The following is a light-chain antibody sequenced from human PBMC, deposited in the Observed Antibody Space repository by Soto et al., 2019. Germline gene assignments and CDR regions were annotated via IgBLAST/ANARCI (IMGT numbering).Light chain of an antibody. J-gene: IGLJ1*01. V-gene: IGLV1-51*01. CDR1: SSNIGNNY. CDR2: DNN. Sequence: QSVLTQPPSVSGAPGQKVTISCSGSSSNIGNNYVSWYQQLPGTAPKLLIYDNNKRPSGIPDRFSGSKSGTSATLGITGLQTGDEADYYCGTWDSSLSAGVFGTGTKLTVL. CDR3: GTWDSSLSAGV.